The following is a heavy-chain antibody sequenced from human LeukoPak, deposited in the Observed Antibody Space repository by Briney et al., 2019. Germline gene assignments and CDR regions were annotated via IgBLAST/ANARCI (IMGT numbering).Heavy chain of an antibody. Sequence: PGGSLRLSCAASGFAVSSNYMSWVRQAPGKGLEWVSGIYSGGNTYYADSVRGRFTISRDISKNTLYLQMNSLRAEDTAIYYCARDFYNSGGHYAFDIWGQGTMVTVSS. CDR1: GFAVSSNY. CDR2: IYSGGNT. D-gene: IGHD3-22*01. CDR3: ARDFYNSGGHYAFDI. V-gene: IGHV3-53*01. J-gene: IGHJ3*02.